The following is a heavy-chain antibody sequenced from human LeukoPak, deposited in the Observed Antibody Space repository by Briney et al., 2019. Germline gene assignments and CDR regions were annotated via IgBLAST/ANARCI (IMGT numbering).Heavy chain of an antibody. CDR2: IYYSGST. D-gene: IGHD4-17*01. CDR1: GGSISSSY. J-gene: IGHJ5*02. Sequence: SETLSLTCTVSGGSISSSYWSWIRQPPGKGLEWIGYIYYSGSTNYNPSLKSRVTISVDTSKNQFSLKLSSVTAADTAVYYCAREGDYYGDYEGWFDPWGQGTLVTVSS. V-gene: IGHV4-59*01. CDR3: AREGDYYGDYEGWFDP.